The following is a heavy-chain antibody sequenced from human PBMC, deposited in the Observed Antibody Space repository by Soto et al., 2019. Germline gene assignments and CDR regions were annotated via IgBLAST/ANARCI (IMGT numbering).Heavy chain of an antibody. V-gene: IGHV4-34*01. CDR2: IHHSGST. CDR1: GGSFSAYY. CDR3: ASYGSGSYYNGYYFDY. D-gene: IGHD3-10*01. J-gene: IGHJ4*02. Sequence: TSETLSLTCAVYGGSFSAYYLSWIRQSPGKGLEWIGEIHHSGSTNYKPSLKSRVTISVDTSKNQFSLELRSVTAADTAVYYCASYGSGSYYNGYYFDYWGQGTLVTVS.